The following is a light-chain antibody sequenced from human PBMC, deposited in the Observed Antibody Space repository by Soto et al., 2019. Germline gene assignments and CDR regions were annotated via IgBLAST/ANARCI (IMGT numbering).Light chain of an antibody. Sequence: DIQMTQSPSSLSASVGDRVTITCRASQNIIFYLNWYQQKPGQAPKLLIYAASNLQSGVPSRFSGSGSGTEFTLTISSLQSEDFAIYYCQQYNNWPLTFGGGTKVDIK. CDR3: QQYNNWPLT. J-gene: IGKJ4*01. CDR1: QNIIFY. V-gene: IGKV1-39*01. CDR2: AAS.